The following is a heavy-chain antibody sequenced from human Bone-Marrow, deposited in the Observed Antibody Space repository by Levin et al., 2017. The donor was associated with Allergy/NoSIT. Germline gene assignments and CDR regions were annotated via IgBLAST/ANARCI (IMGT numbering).Heavy chain of an antibody. CDR3: AREALAATTGFRDY. Sequence: AGGSLRLSCAASGFTFSSYAMHWVRQAPGKGLEWVAVISYDGNNEYSADSVKGRFTISRDNSKNTLYLQMNGLRGEDTAVYYCAREALAATTGFRDYWGQGTLVTVSS. J-gene: IGHJ4*02. CDR1: GFTFSSYA. CDR2: ISYDGNNE. D-gene: IGHD4-17*01. V-gene: IGHV3-30-3*01.